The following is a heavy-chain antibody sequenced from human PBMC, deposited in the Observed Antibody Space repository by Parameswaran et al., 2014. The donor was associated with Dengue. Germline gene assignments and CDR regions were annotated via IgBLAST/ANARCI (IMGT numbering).Heavy chain of an antibody. CDR3: AAGSAFGVVIKSYYYYEMDV. Sequence: LVRQAPGQHLEWIGWIVVGTGTTKYAQSFQERVTFTRDMSTSTVNMELSSLRSEDTAVYYCAAGSAFGVVIKSYYYYEMDVWGQGTTVTVS. CDR2: IVVGTGTT. D-gene: IGHD3-3*01. V-gene: IGHV1-58*01. J-gene: IGHJ6*02.